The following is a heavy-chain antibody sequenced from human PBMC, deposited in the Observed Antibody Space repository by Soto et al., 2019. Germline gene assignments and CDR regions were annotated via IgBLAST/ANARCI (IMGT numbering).Heavy chain of an antibody. J-gene: IGHJ4*02. Sequence: SETLSLTCTVSGGSISSFDWSWIRQPPGKGLEWLGHIHYSGTTNYNPSLQSRVSILVDTSKNQFSLYLRSVTAADTAVYFCARVVPAAVGVFGGRAPHFDSWGQGALVTVSS. CDR3: ARVVPAAVGVFGGRAPHFDS. CDR1: GGSISSFD. D-gene: IGHD2-2*01. CDR2: IHYSGTT. V-gene: IGHV4-59*12.